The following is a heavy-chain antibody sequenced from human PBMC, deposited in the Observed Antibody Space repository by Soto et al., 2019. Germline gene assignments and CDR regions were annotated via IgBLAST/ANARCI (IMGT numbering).Heavy chain of an antibody. CDR3: AKDSHWAINSPTHDS. Sequence: VQLSESGGGLVQPGGSLRLSCAASGFTFSSSAMSWVRQAPGKGLEWVSTFRESGGTTHYADSVKGRFTISRDTSKNMLYLQMNSLRAEDTAIYYCAKDSHWAINSPTHDSWGQGPLVTVSS. CDR2: FRESGGTT. J-gene: IGHJ4*02. D-gene: IGHD1-1*01. V-gene: IGHV3-23*01. CDR1: GFTFSSSA.